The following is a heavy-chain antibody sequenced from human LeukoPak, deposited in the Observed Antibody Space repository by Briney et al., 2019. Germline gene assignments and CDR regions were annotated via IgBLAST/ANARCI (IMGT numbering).Heavy chain of an antibody. Sequence: SVKVSCKASGGTFSSYAISWVRQAPGQGLEWMGGIIPIFGTANYAQKFQGRVTITTDESTSTAYMELSSLRSEDTAVYYCARPVGYSGPDAFDIWAKGQWSPSLQ. J-gene: IGHJ3*02. CDR1: GGTFSSYA. D-gene: IGHD5-12*01. V-gene: IGHV1-69*05. CDR3: ARPVGYSGPDAFDI. CDR2: IIPIFGTA.